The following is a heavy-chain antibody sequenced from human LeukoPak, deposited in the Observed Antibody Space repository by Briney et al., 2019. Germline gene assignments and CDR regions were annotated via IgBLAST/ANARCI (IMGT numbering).Heavy chain of an antibody. CDR3: ARDPGDCSNGVCYLFDY. Sequence: PSETLSLTCTVSGGSISSGSYYWSWIRQPAGKGLEWIGRIYTSGSTNYNPSLKSRVTILVDTSKNQFSLKLSSVTAADTAVYYCARDPGDCSNGVCYLFDYWGQGTLVTVSS. V-gene: IGHV4-61*02. CDR2: IYTSGST. CDR1: GGSISSGSYY. D-gene: IGHD2-8*01. J-gene: IGHJ4*02.